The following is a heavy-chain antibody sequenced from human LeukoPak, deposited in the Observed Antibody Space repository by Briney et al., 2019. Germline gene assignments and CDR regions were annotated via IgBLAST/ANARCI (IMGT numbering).Heavy chain of an antibody. Sequence: SETLSLTCTVSGGSISSSSYYWGWIRQPPGKGLEWIGSIYYSGSTYYNPSLKSRVTISVDTSKNQFSLKLSSVTAADTAVYYCARDFSRYCSSTSCYSYAFDIWGQGTMVTVSS. CDR1: GGSISSSSYY. CDR3: ARDFSRYCSSTSCYSYAFDI. D-gene: IGHD2-2*02. V-gene: IGHV4-39*07. J-gene: IGHJ3*02. CDR2: IYYSGST.